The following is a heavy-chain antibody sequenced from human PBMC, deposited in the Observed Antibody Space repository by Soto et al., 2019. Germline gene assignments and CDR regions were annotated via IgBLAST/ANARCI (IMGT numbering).Heavy chain of an antibody. Sequence: SETLSLTCTVSGGSISTSAYYLDLVRQPPGKGLEWIGSVYYSGSTFYSPSLKSRVSIAIDTSKNQFFLRLNSVTAAETAVYYCARRRGTGLGYWGQVTLVPVSS. D-gene: IGHD3-10*01. CDR1: GGSISTSAYY. J-gene: IGHJ4*02. CDR3: ARRRGTGLGY. V-gene: IGHV4-39*01. CDR2: VYYSGST.